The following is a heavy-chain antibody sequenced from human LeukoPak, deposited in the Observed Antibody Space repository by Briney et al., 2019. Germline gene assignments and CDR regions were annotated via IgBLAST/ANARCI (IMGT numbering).Heavy chain of an antibody. J-gene: IGHJ5*02. Sequence: ASVKVSCKTSGYTFNSYGVSWVRQAPGQGPEWMGWISAYNGNTNYAKKLQGRLTLTTDTSTSTVYMELRSLRSDDTAIYYCASPRGSRGTCDFWSGYDNYFDPWGQGTLVTVSS. CDR1: GYTFNSYG. D-gene: IGHD3-3*01. V-gene: IGHV1-18*01. CDR3: ASPRGSRGTCDFWSGYDNYFDP. CDR2: ISAYNGNT.